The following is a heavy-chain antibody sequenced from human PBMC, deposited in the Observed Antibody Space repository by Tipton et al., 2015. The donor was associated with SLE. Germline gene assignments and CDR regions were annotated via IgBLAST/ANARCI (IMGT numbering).Heavy chain of an antibody. V-gene: IGHV3-23*01. Sequence: SLRLSCVASAFTFSPYNMHWVRQAPGKGLEWVSFISGNAGTTYYTDSVKGRFTISRDNSRNTLYLQMNSLRAEDTAVYYCAKASQSSWGHFDNWGQGTLVTVSS. J-gene: IGHJ4*02. D-gene: IGHD3-16*01. CDR3: AKASQSSWGHFDN. CDR2: ISGNAGTT. CDR1: AFTFSPYN.